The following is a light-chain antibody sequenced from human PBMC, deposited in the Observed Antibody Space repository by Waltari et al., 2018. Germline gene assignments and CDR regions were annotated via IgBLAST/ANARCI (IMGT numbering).Light chain of an antibody. CDR2: KAS. Sequence: DIQMTQSPSTLSAYVGDRVSITCRASQTISTWLAWFQQKPGKAPKLLIYKASSLESGVPSRFSGSGSETEFTLTISSLQPDDFATYYCQQYYAYSWTFGQGTKVEIK. V-gene: IGKV1-5*03. CDR1: QTISTW. J-gene: IGKJ1*01. CDR3: QQYYAYSWT.